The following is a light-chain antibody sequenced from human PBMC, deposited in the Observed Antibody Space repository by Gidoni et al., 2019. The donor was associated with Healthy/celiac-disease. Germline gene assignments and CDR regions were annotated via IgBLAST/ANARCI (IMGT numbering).Light chain of an antibody. V-gene: IGLV5-45*02. CDR3: MIWHSSYWV. CDR1: SGINVGTYR. J-gene: IGLJ3*02. CDR2: YKSDSDK. Sequence: QAVLTQPSSLSASPGASASLTCTLRSGINVGTYRIYWYQQKQGSPPQYLLRYKSDSDKQQGSGVPSRFSGSKDASANAGILLISGLQSEDEADYYCMIWHSSYWVFGGGTKLTVL.